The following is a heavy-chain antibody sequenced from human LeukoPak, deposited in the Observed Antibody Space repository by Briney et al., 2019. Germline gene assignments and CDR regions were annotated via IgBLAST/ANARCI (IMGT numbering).Heavy chain of an antibody. CDR3: ARGGAGGWHGGDLDI. CDR2: ICSSSRDI. Sequence: PGGSLRLSCAASGFTFSSYGMSWVRQAPGKGLEWVSCICSSSRDIYYADSVKGRLTISRDNAKNSLYLQMNSLRVEDTAVYYCARGGAGGWHGGDLDIWGQGTMLTVSS. D-gene: IGHD6-19*01. V-gene: IGHV3-21*01. CDR1: GFTFSSYG. J-gene: IGHJ3*02.